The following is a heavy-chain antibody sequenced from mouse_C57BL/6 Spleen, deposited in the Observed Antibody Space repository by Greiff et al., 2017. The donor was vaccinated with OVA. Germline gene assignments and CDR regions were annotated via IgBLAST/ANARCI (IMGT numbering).Heavy chain of an antibody. V-gene: IGHV5-16*01. CDR3: AREVRLGRYFALDY. CDR1: GFTFSDYY. Sequence: EVQLQESEGGLVQPGSSMKLSCTASGFTFSDYYMAWVRQVPEKGLEGVANINYDGSSTYYLDSLKSRFIISRDNAKNSLYLQLSSLKSEDTATYYCAREVRLGRYFALDYGGQGTSVTVSS. CDR2: INYDGSST. J-gene: IGHJ4*01. D-gene: IGHD4-1*01.